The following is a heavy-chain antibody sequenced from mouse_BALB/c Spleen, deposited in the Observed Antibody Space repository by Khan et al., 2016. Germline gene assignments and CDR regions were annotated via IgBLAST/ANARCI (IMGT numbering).Heavy chain of an antibody. J-gene: IGHJ4*01. Sequence: QVTLKESGPGILQPSQTLSLTCSFSGFSLSTSGMGVGWIRQPSGKGLEWLAHIWWDEDKRYNPALKSRLTISKDTSSNQVFLKIASVDTADTATYFCARIPPFDCYPDYAMDYWGQGTSVTVSS. D-gene: IGHD2-3*01. CDR2: IWWDEDK. V-gene: IGHV8-8*01. CDR1: GFSLSTSGMG. CDR3: ARIPPFDCYPDYAMDY.